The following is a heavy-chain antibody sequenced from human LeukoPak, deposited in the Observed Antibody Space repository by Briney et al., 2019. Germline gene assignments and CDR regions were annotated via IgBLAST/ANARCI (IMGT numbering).Heavy chain of an antibody. J-gene: IGHJ4*02. CDR1: GFTFSSYW. D-gene: IGHD4-17*01. Sequence: GGSLRLSCAASGFTFSSYWMSWVRQAPGKGLEWVANIKQDGSEKYYVDSVKGRFTISRDNAKNSLYLQMNSLRAEDTAVYYCARGTTVTTEAVFDYWGQGTLVTVSS. CDR2: IKQDGSEK. V-gene: IGHV3-7*01. CDR3: ARGTTVTTEAVFDY.